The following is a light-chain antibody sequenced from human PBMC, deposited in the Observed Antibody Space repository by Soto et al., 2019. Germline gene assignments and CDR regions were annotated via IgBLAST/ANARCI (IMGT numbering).Light chain of an antibody. CDR3: EQYNQWPQFT. V-gene: IGKV3-15*01. CDR1: QSVSNK. J-gene: IGKJ3*01. Sequence: ILMTQSPVILSVSPGERATLSCRASQSVSNKLARYQQRPGRAPSLLIYGASTRATGIPARFSGSGSGTDFPLTISSLQSEDFAVYYCEQYNQWPQFTFGPGTRVDIK. CDR2: GAS.